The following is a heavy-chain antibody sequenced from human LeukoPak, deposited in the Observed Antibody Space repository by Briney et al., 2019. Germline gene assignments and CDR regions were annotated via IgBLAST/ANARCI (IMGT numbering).Heavy chain of an antibody. D-gene: IGHD2/OR15-2a*01. CDR2: ISGSGGST. J-gene: IGHJ4*02. Sequence: PGGSLRLSCAASGFTFSSYEMNWVRQAPGKGLEWVSTISGSGGSTYYADSVKGRFTISRDNSKNTLYLQMNSLRAEDTTVYYCAKERTQTTSFDYWGQGTLVTVSS. CDR1: GFTFSSYE. V-gene: IGHV3-23*01. CDR3: AKERTQTTSFDY.